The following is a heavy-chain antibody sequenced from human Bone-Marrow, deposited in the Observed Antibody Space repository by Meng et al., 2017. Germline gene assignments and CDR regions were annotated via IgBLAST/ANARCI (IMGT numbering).Heavy chain of an antibody. D-gene: IGHD3-16*02. J-gene: IGHJ4*02. V-gene: IGHV1-69*06. Sequence: HVQLVQSGAEVKKPGSPVKVSCKASGGTFSSYAISWVRQAPGQGLEWMGGIIPIFGTANYAQKFQGRVTITADKSTSTAYMELSSLRSEDTAVYYCARGHTYDYVWGSYRFDYWGQGTLVTVSS. CDR3: ARGHTYDYVWGSYRFDY. CDR1: GGTFSSYA. CDR2: IIPIFGTA.